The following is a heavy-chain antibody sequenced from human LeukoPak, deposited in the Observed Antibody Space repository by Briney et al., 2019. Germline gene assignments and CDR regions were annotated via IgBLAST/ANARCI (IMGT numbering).Heavy chain of an antibody. CDR2: IYPGDSDT. V-gene: IGHV5-51*01. Sequence: GEPLKISCKGSGYSFTSYWIGWVRQMPGKGLEWMGIIYPGDSDTRYSPSFQGQVTISADQSISTAYLQWSSLKASVTARYYCARSRDGYNFLWGYHFDYWGQGTLVTVSS. D-gene: IGHD5-24*01. J-gene: IGHJ4*02. CDR3: ARSRDGYNFLWGYHFDY. CDR1: GYSFTSYW.